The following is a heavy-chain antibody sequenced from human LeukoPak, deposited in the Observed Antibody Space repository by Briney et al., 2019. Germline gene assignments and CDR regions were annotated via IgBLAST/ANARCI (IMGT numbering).Heavy chain of an antibody. CDR3: ARGPPDVLRFLEWPDNWFDP. Sequence: ASVKVSCKASGYTFTGYYMHWVRQAPGQGLEWMGRINPNSGGTNYAQKFQGRVTMTRDTSISTAYMELNRLRSDDTAVYYCARGPPDVLRFLEWPDNWFDPWGQGTPVTVSS. CDR2: INPNSGGT. V-gene: IGHV1-2*06. D-gene: IGHD3-3*01. J-gene: IGHJ5*02. CDR1: GYTFTGYY.